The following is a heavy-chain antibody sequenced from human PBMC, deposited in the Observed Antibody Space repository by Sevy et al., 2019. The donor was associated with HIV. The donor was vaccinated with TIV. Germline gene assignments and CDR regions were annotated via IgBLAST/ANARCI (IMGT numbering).Heavy chain of an antibody. V-gene: IGHV3-15*01. J-gene: IGHJ4*02. CDR1: GFTFSNAW. Sequence: GGSLRLSCAASGFTFSNAWMSWVRQAPGKGLEWVGRIKSKTDGGTTDYAAPVKGRLTIARDESKKTADLQMNSLKTEDTAVYYCTTDPTPDACDTYYFDYWGQGTLVTVSS. CDR3: TTDPTPDACDTYYFDY. CDR2: IKSKTDGGTT. D-gene: IGHD3-16*01.